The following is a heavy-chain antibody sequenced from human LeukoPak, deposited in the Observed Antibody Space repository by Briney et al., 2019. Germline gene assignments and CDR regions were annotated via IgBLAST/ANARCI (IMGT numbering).Heavy chain of an antibody. CDR1: GGSISSHY. CDR3: ARDDYGVFDAFDV. CDR2: IYKSGRT. V-gene: IGHV4-59*08. D-gene: IGHD3-16*01. J-gene: IGHJ3*01. Sequence: SETLSLTCTVSGGSISSHYWSWLRQPPGKGLEWVGYIYKSGRTNYNTSLKSRVTLSLDTSKNQSSLPLTSVTAADSAVYFCARDDYGVFDAFDVWGQGTVVTVSS.